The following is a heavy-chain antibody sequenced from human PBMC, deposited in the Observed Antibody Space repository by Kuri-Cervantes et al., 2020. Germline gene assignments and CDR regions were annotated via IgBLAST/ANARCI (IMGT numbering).Heavy chain of an antibody. CDR1: GGSISSYY. D-gene: IGHD1-26*01. J-gene: IGHJ4*02. CDR2: IYYSGST. Sequence: SETLSLTCTVSGGSISSYYWSWIRQPPGKGLEWIGYIYYSGSTNYNPSLKSRVTMSVDTSKNQFSLKLSSVTAADTAVYYCARGYRGLLTYYFDYWGQGTLVTVSS. V-gene: IGHV4-59*12. CDR3: ARGYRGLLTYYFDY.